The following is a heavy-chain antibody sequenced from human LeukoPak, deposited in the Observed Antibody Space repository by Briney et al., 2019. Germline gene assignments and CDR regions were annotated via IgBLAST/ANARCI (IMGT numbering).Heavy chain of an antibody. J-gene: IGHJ4*02. Sequence: PGGSLRLSCAASGFTFSSYWMHWVRQAPGKGLVWVSRINSDGRSTSYAGSVKGRFTISRDNAKNTLYLQMNSLRVEDTAVYHCARAYCGGDCYSWAMDYWGQGTLVTVSS. D-gene: IGHD2-21*02. V-gene: IGHV3-74*01. CDR2: INSDGRST. CDR3: ARAYCGGDCYSWAMDY. CDR1: GFTFSSYW.